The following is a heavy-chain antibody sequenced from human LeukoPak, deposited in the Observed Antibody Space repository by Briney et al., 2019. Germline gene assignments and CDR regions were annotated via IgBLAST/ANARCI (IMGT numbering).Heavy chain of an antibody. CDR1: GGTFSSYA. CDR3: ARVGTTAYYYYYMDV. V-gene: IGHV1-69*05. Sequence: GASVKVSCKASGGTFSSYAISWVRQAPGQGLEWMGGIIPIFGTANYAQKFQGRVMITTDESTSTAYMELSSLRSEDTAVYYCARVGTTAYYYYYMDVWGKGTTVTVSS. J-gene: IGHJ6*03. CDR2: IIPIFGTA. D-gene: IGHD1-7*01.